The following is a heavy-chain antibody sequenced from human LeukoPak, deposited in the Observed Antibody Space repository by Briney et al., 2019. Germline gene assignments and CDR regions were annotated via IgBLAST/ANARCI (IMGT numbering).Heavy chain of an antibody. CDR3: AKDPSGSYGTY. J-gene: IGHJ4*02. Sequence: GGSLRLSCAASGFTFSSYWMSWVRQAPGKGLEWVSAISGSGGSTYYADSVKGRFTISRDNSKNTLYLQMNSLRAEDTAVYYCAKDPSGSYGTYWGQGTLVTVSS. V-gene: IGHV3-23*01. CDR1: GFTFSSYW. D-gene: IGHD1-26*01. CDR2: ISGSGGST.